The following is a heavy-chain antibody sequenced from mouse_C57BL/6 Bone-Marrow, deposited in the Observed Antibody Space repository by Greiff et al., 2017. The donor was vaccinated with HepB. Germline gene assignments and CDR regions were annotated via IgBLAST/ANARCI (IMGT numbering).Heavy chain of an antibody. V-gene: IGHV5-17*01. CDR1: GFTFSDYG. D-gene: IGHD2-4*01. J-gene: IGHJ4*01. Sequence: EVQGVESGGGLVKPGGSLKLSCAASGFTFSDYGMHWVRQAPEKGLEWVAYISSGSSTIYYADTVKGRFTISRDNAKNTLFLQMTSLRSEDTAMYYCARGSYYDYDYYAMDYWGRGTSVTVSS. CDR2: ISSGSSTI. CDR3: ARGSYYDYDYYAMDY.